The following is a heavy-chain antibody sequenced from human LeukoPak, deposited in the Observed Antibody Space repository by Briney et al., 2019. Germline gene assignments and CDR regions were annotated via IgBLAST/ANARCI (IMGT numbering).Heavy chain of an antibody. CDR2: ISYDGTKK. Sequence: GGSLRLSCAASGFSFHSYGMHWVRRAPGKGLEWVATISYDGTKKYYADSVKGRFTISRDNSRSTLDLQMRSLTTEDTAVYYCAKDIWERLVLGYYGMDVWGQGTTVIVSS. V-gene: IGHV3-30*18. CDR1: GFSFHSYG. CDR3: AKDIWERLVLGYYGMDV. J-gene: IGHJ6*02. D-gene: IGHD6-19*01.